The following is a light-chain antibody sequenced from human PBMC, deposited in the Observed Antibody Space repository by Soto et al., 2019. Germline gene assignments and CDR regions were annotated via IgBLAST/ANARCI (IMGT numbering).Light chain of an antibody. CDR3: VAWDDSLSGLV. V-gene: IGLV1-47*02. Sequence: QSVLTQPPSASGTPGQRVTISCSGSSSSIGSNFVCWYQQLPGTAPKLLMYSNDQRPSGVPDRFSGSKSGTSASLAISGLRSEDEADYYCVAWDDSLSGLVFGTGTKLTVL. CDR2: SND. J-gene: IGLJ1*01. CDR1: SSSIGSNF.